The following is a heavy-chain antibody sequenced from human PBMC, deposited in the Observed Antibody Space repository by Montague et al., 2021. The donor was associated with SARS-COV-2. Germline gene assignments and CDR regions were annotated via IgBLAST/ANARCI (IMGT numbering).Heavy chain of an antibody. CDR2: INHRGST. J-gene: IGHJ6*02. V-gene: IGHV4-34*01. D-gene: IGHD3-10*01. CDR1: DGSFSDYS. CDR3: ARVHPLWFGELLFDYYYYYGMDV. Sequence: SETLSLTCAVYDGSFSDYSWTWIRQPPGKGLEWIGEINHRGSTNYNPSLKSRVTISVDKSKNQFSLKLSSVTAADTAVYYCARVHPLWFGELLFDYYYYYGMDVWGQGTTVTVSS.